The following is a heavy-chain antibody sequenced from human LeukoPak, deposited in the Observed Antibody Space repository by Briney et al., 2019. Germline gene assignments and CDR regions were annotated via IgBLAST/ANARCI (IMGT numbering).Heavy chain of an antibody. CDR1: GFIFSSYS. Sequence: PGGSLRLSCAASGFIFSSYSMNWVRQAPGKGLEWASSISSSSIYIYYADSVKGRFTISRDNAKNSLYLQMNSLRAEDTAVYYCARDGSRGNLVTAPDYWGQGTLVTVSS. CDR3: ARDGSRGNLVTAPDY. D-gene: IGHD2-21*02. J-gene: IGHJ4*02. V-gene: IGHV3-21*01. CDR2: ISSSSIYI.